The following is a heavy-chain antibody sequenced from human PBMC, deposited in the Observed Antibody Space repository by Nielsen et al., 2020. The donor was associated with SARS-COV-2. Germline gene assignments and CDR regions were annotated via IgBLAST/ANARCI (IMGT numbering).Heavy chain of an antibody. V-gene: IGHV3-64D*09. Sequence: GGSLRLSCSASGFTFSSYAMHWVRQAPGKGLEYVSAISSNGGSTYYADSVKGRFTISRDNSKNTLYLQMSSLRAEDTAVYYCVKEKGGRYSSSWPFDYWGQGTLVTVSS. CDR1: GFTFSSYA. J-gene: IGHJ4*02. CDR3: VKEKGGRYSSSWPFDY. CDR2: ISSNGGST. D-gene: IGHD6-13*01.